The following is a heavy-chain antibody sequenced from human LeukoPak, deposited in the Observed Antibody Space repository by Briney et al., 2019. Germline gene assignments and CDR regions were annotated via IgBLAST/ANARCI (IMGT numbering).Heavy chain of an antibody. Sequence: GGSLRLSCAASGFTFSSYGMHWVRQAPVKGLEWVSSISSSSSYIYYADSAKGRFTISTDNATNSLYLQMNSLRAEDTAVYYCARVQDRLRCLGGLVSPLGMDFWGQGTTVTVSS. CDR3: ARVQDRLRCLGGLVSPLGMDF. CDR1: GFTFSSYG. V-gene: IGHV3-21*01. J-gene: IGHJ6*02. D-gene: IGHD3-3*01. CDR2: ISSSSSYI.